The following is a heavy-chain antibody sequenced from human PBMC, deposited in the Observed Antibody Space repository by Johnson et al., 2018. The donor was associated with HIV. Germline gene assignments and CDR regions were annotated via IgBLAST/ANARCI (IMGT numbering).Heavy chain of an antibody. D-gene: IGHD3-22*01. J-gene: IGHJ3*02. CDR3: AKCRDYDSGGCSNAFDI. CDR2: ISWNSGSI. CDR1: GFTFDDYA. Sequence: VESGGGLVQPGRSLRLSCAASGFTFDDYAMHWVRQAPGKGLEWVSGISWNSGSIGYADSVKGQFTISRDNSKNTLFLQMNSLRAEDTAVYYCAKCRDYDSGGCSNAFDIWGQGTMVTVSS. V-gene: IGHV3-9*01.